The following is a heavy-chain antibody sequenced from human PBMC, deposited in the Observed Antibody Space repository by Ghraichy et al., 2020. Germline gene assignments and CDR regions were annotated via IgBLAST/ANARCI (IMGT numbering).Heavy chain of an antibody. CDR3: AYSRDHDFWSGYSGAHAFDI. V-gene: IGHV4-61*02. Sequence: SETLSLTCTVSGGSISSGSYYWSWIRQPAGKGLEWIGRIYTSGSTNYNPSLKSRVTISVDTSKNQFSLKLSSVTAADTAVYYCAYSRDHDFWSGYSGAHAFDIWGQGTMVTVSS. D-gene: IGHD3-3*01. CDR2: IYTSGST. CDR1: GGSISSGSYY. J-gene: IGHJ3*02.